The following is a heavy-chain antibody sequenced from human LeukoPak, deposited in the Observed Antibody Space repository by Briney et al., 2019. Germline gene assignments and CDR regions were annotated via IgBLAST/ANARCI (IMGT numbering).Heavy chain of an antibody. V-gene: IGHV4-59*12. J-gene: IGHJ6*02. CDR3: ARGRTYYYGSGSYYGYYYYYGMDV. D-gene: IGHD3-10*01. CDR2: INYSGST. Sequence: PSETLSLTCTVSGGSISSNYWSWIRQPPGKGLEWIAYINYSGSTNYKSSLKSRVTISVDTSKNQFSLKLSSVTAADTAVYYCARGRTYYYGSGSYYGYYYYYGMDVWGQGTTVTVSS. CDR1: GGSISSNY.